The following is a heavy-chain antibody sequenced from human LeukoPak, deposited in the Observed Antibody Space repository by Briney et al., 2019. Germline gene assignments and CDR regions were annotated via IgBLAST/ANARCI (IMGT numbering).Heavy chain of an antibody. D-gene: IGHD3-22*01. J-gene: IGHJ4*02. Sequence: TSVKVSCKASGYTFIIYGSSWVRQAPGQGLEWMGWISAYNGNTNYAQKFQGRITMTTDTSTSTAYMDLRSLRSDDTAVYYCVRYSDSSGIPDYWGQGTLVIVSS. V-gene: IGHV1-18*01. CDR1: GYTFIIYG. CDR3: VRYSDSSGIPDY. CDR2: ISAYNGNT.